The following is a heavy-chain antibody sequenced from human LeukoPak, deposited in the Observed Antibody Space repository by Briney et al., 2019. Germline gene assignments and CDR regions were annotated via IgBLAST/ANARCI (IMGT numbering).Heavy chain of an antibody. V-gene: IGHV4-30-4*01. CDR1: GGSISSGDYY. D-gene: IGHD2-15*01. CDR3: ARSSGGSCYSCVGY. CDR2: IYYSAST. J-gene: IGHJ4*02. Sequence: SQTLSLTCTVSGGSISSGDYYWSWIRQPPGKGLEWIGYIYYSASTYYNPSLKSRVTISVDTSKNQFSLKLSSVTAADTAVYYCARSSGGSCYSCVGYWGQGTLVTVSS.